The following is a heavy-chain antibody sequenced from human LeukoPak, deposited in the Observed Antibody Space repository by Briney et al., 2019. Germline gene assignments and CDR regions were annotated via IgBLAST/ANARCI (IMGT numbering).Heavy chain of an antibody. Sequence: GGSLRLSCAASGFTFSDYWMSWVRQAPGKGLEWVANIKKDGREKYYMDSVKGRFTISGDNTKSSLYLQMNSLRAEDTAVYYCARFRSPFDYWGQGTLVTVSS. CDR3: ARFRSPFDY. J-gene: IGHJ4*02. CDR2: IKKDGREK. V-gene: IGHV3-7*01. CDR1: GFTFSDYW.